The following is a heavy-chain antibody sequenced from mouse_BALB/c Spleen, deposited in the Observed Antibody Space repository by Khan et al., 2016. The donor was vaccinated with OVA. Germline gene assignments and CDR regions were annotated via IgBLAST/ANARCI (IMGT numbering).Heavy chain of an antibody. D-gene: IGHD1-2*01. CDR3: ARTARIKY. Sequence: EVQLQESGPGLVKPSQSLSLTCTVTGYSITSGYGWTWIRQFPGNKLEWMGYISYSGTTNYNPSPKSRISITRDTSKNQFFLQLNSVTTEDTATYYCARTARIKYWGQGTTLTVAS. V-gene: IGHV3-2*02. CDR2: ISYSGTT. J-gene: IGHJ2*01. CDR1: GYSITSGYG.